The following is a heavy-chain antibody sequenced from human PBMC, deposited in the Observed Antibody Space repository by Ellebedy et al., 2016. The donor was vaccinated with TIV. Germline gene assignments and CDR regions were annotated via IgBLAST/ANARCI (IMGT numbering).Heavy chain of an antibody. CDR3: ARASFEDAFDI. CDR2: IGTAGDT. V-gene: IGHV3-13*01. D-gene: IGHD3-16*01. J-gene: IGHJ3*02. CDR1: GFTFSSYD. Sequence: GGSLRLSCAASGFTFSSYDMHWVRQATGKGLEWVSAIGTAGDTYYPGSVKGRFTISRENAKNSLYLQMNSLRAGDTAVYYCARASFEDAFDIWGQGTMVTVSS.